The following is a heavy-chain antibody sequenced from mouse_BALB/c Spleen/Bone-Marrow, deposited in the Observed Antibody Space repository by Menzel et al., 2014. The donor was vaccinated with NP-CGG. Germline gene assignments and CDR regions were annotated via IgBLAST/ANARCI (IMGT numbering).Heavy chain of an antibody. V-gene: IGHV1S81*02. CDR2: INPSNGGT. J-gene: IGHJ4*01. D-gene: IGHD5-1*01. CDR1: GYTFTNYC. Sequence: QVQLKESGAELVKPGASVKLSCRASGYTFTNYCMYWVKQRPGQGLEWIGEINPSNGGTNFNEKFKSKATLTVDKSSSTAYMQLSSLTSEDSAVYYCTRLPHWGQGTSVTVSS. CDR3: TRLPH.